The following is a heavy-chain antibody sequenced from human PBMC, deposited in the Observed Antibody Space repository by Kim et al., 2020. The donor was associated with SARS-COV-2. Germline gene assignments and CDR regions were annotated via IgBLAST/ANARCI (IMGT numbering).Heavy chain of an antibody. CDR2: IYYSGST. J-gene: IGHJ5*02. Sequence: SETLSLTCTVSGGSISSGGYYWSWIRQHPGKGLEWIGYIYYSGSTYYNPSLKSRVTISVDTSKNQFSLKLSSVTAADTAVYYCAREEVTTRAGFDPWGQGTLVTVSS. D-gene: IGHD4-4*01. CDR3: AREEVTTRAGFDP. CDR1: GGSISSGGYY. V-gene: IGHV4-31*03.